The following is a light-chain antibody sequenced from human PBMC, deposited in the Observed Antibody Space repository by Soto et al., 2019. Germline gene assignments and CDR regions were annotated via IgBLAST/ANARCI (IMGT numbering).Light chain of an antibody. CDR2: ANN. V-gene: IGLV1-44*01. CDR1: SSNIGSNT. CDR3: AAWDDSLNGYV. Sequence: QSELTQPPSASGTPGQRFTISCSGSSSNIGSNTVNWYQQLPGTAPKLLIHANNQRPSGVPDRFSGSKSGTSASLAISWLQSEEADYYCAAWDDSLNGYVFGTGTKVTV. J-gene: IGLJ1*01.